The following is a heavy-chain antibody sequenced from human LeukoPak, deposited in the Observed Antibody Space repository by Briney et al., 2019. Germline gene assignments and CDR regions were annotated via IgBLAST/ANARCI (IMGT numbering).Heavy chain of an antibody. CDR1: GLTFSNAW. CDR3: TTCPAVAYTDITG. CDR2: IKSKTDGGTT. J-gene: IGHJ4*02. V-gene: IGHV3-15*01. Sequence: GGSLRLSCAASGLTFSNAWMSWVRQAPGKGLEWVGRIKSKTDGGTTDYAAPVKGRFTISRDDSKNTLYLQMNSLNTEDTAYNYWTTCPAVAYTDITGWGKETLVTVSS. D-gene: IGHD3-16*01.